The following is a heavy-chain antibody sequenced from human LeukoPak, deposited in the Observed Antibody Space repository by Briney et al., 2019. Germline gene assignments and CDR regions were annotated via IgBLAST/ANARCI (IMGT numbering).Heavy chain of an antibody. V-gene: IGHV4-30-4*01. D-gene: IGHD6-13*01. J-gene: IGHJ4*02. CDR3: ARAHYDSSWYEWGVGYYFDY. CDR2: SYYSGST. Sequence: PSQTLFLTCTVSGGYISSSEYDWSWIRQPPGKGLEWIGYSYYSGSTYYNPSLKSRVTISVDTSKNQFSLKLSSVTAADTAVYYCARAHYDSSWYEWGVGYYFDYWGQGTLVTVSS. CDR1: GGYISSSEYD.